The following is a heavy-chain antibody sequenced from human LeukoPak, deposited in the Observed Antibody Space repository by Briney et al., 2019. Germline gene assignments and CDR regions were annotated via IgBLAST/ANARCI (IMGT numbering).Heavy chain of an antibody. CDR2: INTDESST. D-gene: IGHD5-24*01. CDR3: ARGTTGYNYGYLDY. Sequence: PGGSLRLSCAASGFTFSSYWMHWVRQVPGKGLVWVSRINTDESSTTSADSVKGRFTISRDNAKNTLYLQMNSLRAEDTAVYYCARGTTGYNYGYLDYWGQGTLVTVSS. CDR1: GFTFSSYW. J-gene: IGHJ4*02. V-gene: IGHV3-74*01.